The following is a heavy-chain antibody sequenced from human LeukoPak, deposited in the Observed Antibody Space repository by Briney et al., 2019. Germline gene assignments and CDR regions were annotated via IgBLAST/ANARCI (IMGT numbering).Heavy chain of an antibody. Sequence: GGSLRLSCAASGFSFSSYWMSWVRQAPGKGLERVANIKQDGSVKYYVDSVKGRFTISRDNAKNSLYLQMNSLRAEDTAVYYCARVALPVYDSSSLYYYYMDVWGKGTTVTMSS. CDR3: ARVALPVYDSSSLYYYYMDV. CDR2: IKQDGSVK. D-gene: IGHD3-22*01. CDR1: GFSFSSYW. V-gene: IGHV3-7*01. J-gene: IGHJ6*03.